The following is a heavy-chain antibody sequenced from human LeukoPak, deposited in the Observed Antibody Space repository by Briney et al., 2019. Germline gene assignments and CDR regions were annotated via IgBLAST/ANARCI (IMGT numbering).Heavy chain of an antibody. CDR1: GGSISSGGYY. D-gene: IGHD3-10*01. CDR2: IYYSGST. Sequence: PSETLSLTCTVSGGSISSGGYYWSWIRQHPGKGLEWIGYIYYSGSTYYNPSLKSRVTISVDTSKNQFSLKLSSVTAADTAVYYCARYLWFGELSGWFDPWDQGTLVTVSS. J-gene: IGHJ5*02. V-gene: IGHV4-31*03. CDR3: ARYLWFGELSGWFDP.